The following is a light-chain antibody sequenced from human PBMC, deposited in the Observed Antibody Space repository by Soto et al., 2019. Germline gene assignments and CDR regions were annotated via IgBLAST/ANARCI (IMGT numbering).Light chain of an antibody. Sequence: QLVLTQSPSASASLGASVKLTCTLSSGHSNYAIAWHQQQSEKGPRYLMKLNSDGSHSKGDGIPDRFSGSSSGAERYITISSLQYEDEADYSCQTWGSGIVVFGGGTKLPVL. CDR3: QTWGSGIVV. CDR2: LNSDGSH. CDR1: SGHSNYA. V-gene: IGLV4-69*01. J-gene: IGLJ2*01.